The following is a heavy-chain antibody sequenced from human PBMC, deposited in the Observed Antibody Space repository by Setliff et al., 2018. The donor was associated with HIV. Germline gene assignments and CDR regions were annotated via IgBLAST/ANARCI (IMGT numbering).Heavy chain of an antibody. V-gene: IGHV4-61*02. Sequence: PSETLSLTCTVSGGPISSGSYYWSWIRQPAGKGLEWIGRIYTSGSTNYNLSLKSRVTISVDTSKNQFSLKLSSVTAADTAVYYCARSARVGYYDSSGYSWGQGTLVTV. CDR1: GGPISSGSYY. J-gene: IGHJ4*02. CDR2: IYTSGST. CDR3: ARSARVGYYDSSGYS. D-gene: IGHD3-22*01.